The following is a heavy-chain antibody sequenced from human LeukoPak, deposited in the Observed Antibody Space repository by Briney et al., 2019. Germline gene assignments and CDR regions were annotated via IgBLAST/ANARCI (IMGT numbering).Heavy chain of an antibody. CDR3: ARGNYHYWSGCSQPNDAFDI. D-gene: IGHD3-3*02. CDR1: GFTFSGFA. J-gene: IGHJ3*02. Sequence: PGGSLRLSCAASGFTFSGFAVHWVRQPPGKGLECVAIISYDGGKKDHADSVKGPFTISRDNSKNTLYLQMNSLRPDDTAVYYCARGNYHYWSGCSQPNDAFDIWGQGTVVTVSS. V-gene: IGHV3-30*04. CDR2: ISYDGGKK.